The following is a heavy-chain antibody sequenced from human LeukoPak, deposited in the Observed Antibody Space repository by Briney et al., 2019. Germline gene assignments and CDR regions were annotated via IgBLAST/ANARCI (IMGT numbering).Heavy chain of an antibody. CDR2: IYYSGST. D-gene: IGHD3-3*01. CDR3: ARGRFWSGYQNYYYYMDV. CDR1: GGSISSYY. V-gene: IGHV4-59*01. Sequence: SETLSLTCTVSGGSISSYYWSWIRQPPGKGLEWIGCIYYSGSTNYNPSLKSRVTISVDTSKNQFSLKLSSVTAADTAVYYCARGRFWSGYQNYYYYMDVWGKGTTVTVSS. J-gene: IGHJ6*03.